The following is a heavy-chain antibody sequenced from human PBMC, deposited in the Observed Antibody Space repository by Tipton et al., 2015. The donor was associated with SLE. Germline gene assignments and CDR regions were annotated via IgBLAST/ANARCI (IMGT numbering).Heavy chain of an antibody. CDR1: GGSISSSSYY. J-gene: IGHJ6*03. CDR3: ARAEMTTEGSVFYYYVDV. CDR2: VFYGGST. Sequence: TLSLTCSVSGGSISSSSYYWGWIRQPPGKGLEWIGNVFYGGSTYYNPSLKSRVTISEDTSKNQFSLQLTSVTAADTAVYYCARAEMTTEGSVFYYYVDVWGKGTTVTVSS. D-gene: IGHD5-24*01. V-gene: IGHV4-39*07.